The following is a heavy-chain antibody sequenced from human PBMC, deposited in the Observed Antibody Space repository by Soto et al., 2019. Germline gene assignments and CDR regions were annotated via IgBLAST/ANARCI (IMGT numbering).Heavy chain of an antibody. D-gene: IGHD2-8*02. CDR3: ARGPGAYGLDV. V-gene: IGHV1-46*01. CDR2: INPTSGGT. Sequence: ASVKVSCKASGYTFTSSYIHWVRQAPGQGPEWMGIINPTSGGTSYAQNLQGRVTMTRDTSTRTVYMELNSLRSDDTAVYYCARGPGAYGLDVWGQGTTLTVSS. J-gene: IGHJ6*02. CDR1: GYTFTSSY.